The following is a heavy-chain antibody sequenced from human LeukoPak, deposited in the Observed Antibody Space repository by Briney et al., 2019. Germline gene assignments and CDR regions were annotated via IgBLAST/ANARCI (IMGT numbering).Heavy chain of an antibody. J-gene: IGHJ4*02. CDR1: GFTFSSYSMN. V-gene: IGHV4-39*01. D-gene: IGHD6-19*01. CDR2: IYYSGST. CDR3: ARHGCSGWYCFDY. Sequence: GSLRLSCAASGFTFSSYSMNWVRQPPGKGLEWIGSIYYSGSTYYNPSLKSRVTISVDTSKNQFSLKLSSVTAADTAVYYCARHGCSGWYCFDYWGQGTLVTVSS.